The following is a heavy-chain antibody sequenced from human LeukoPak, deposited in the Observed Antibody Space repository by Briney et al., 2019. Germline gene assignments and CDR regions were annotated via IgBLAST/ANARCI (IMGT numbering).Heavy chain of an antibody. CDR1: GGSISSYY. J-gene: IGHJ5*02. D-gene: IGHD3-16*01. CDR2: IYYSGST. V-gene: IGHV4-59*01. Sequence: SETLSLTCSVSGGSISSYYWSWIRQPPGKGLEWIGYIYYSGSTNYNPSLKSRVTISLDTSKSQFSLKLTSVTAADTAVYYCARAPIPYDRSRTDYRFDPWGQGTLVTVSS. CDR3: ARAPIPYDRSRTDYRFDP.